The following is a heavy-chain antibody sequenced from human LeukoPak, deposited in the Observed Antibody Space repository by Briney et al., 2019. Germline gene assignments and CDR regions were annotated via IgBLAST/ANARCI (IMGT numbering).Heavy chain of an antibody. Sequence: SVKVSCKASGGTFSSYAISWVRQAPGQGLEWMGGIIPIFGTANYAQKFQGRVTMTEDTSTDTAYMELSSLRSEDTAVYYCATGTGRGFDWLLLFDYWGQGTLVTVSS. D-gene: IGHD3-9*01. CDR3: ATGTGRGFDWLLLFDY. CDR2: IIPIFGTA. J-gene: IGHJ4*02. V-gene: IGHV1-69*06. CDR1: GGTFSSYA.